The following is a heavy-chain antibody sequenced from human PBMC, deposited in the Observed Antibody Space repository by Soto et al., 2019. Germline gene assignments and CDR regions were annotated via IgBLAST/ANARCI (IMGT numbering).Heavy chain of an antibody. J-gene: IGHJ4*02. Sequence: PRGSLRLSCGASGFTCSSYAMHWFRQAPGKGLEWVAVISYDGSNKYYADSVKGRFTISRDNSKNTLYLQMNSLRAEDTAVYYCARVPYVAAAGNVYFDYWGQGTLVTVSS. CDR1: GFTCSSYA. CDR2: ISYDGSNK. V-gene: IGHV3-30-3*01. D-gene: IGHD6-13*01. CDR3: ARVPYVAAAGNVYFDY.